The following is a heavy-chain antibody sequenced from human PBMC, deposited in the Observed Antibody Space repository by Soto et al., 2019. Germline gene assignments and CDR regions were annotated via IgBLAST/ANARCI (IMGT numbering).Heavy chain of an antibody. CDR1: VCSVINYNFY. V-gene: IGHV4-61*01. Sequence: PSETLSLTCTFSVCSVINYNFYLSFIRQPPWKGLEWIGYVHSSGITNYNPSLKRRVTISVDTSRNQFSLRLSSVTAADTAVYYCARGLNMGQLKSQLEQWGQGNMVNVSS. D-gene: IGHD3-16*01. CDR2: VHSSGIT. J-gene: IGHJ4*02. CDR3: ARGLNMGQLKSQLEQ.